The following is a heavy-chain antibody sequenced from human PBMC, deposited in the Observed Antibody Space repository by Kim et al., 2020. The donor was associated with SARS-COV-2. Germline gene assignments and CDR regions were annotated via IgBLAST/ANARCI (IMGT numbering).Heavy chain of an antibody. Sequence: GGSLRLSCAASGFILSSYWMYWVRQVPGKGLVWVARINSDGLTIYADSVKGRFNISRENAKNTLYLQMDSLRAEDTAVYYCVRAWGYWGRGTLVTVSS. CDR1: GFILSSYW. J-gene: IGHJ4*02. CDR3: VRAWGY. V-gene: IGHV3-74*01. CDR2: INSDGLT. D-gene: IGHD3-16*01.